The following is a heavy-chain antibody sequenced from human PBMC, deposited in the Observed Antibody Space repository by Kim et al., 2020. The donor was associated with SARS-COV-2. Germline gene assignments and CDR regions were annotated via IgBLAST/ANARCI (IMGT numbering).Heavy chain of an antibody. CDR1: GFTFTNYF. J-gene: IGHJ4*02. CDR3: ARGTNDYGRGFDD. CDR2: INPIGGST. D-gene: IGHD4-17*01. Sequence: ASVKVSCKASGFTFTNYFMHWVRQAPGQGLEWLGIINPIGGSTFYAQEVQGRVSMARDTSTSTVYMELSSLRSEDTAVYYCARGTNDYGRGFDDRCQGT. V-gene: IGHV1-46*04.